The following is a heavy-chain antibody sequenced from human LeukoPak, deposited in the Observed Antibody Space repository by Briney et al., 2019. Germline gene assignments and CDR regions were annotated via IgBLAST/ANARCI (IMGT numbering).Heavy chain of an antibody. J-gene: IGHJ4*02. Sequence: GRSLRLSCAASGFTFDDYAMHWVRQAPGKGLEWVSGISWNSGSIGYADSVKGRFTISRDNAKNSLYLQMNSLKAEDRALYYCAKDLTPEHGPFDYWGQGTLVTVSS. CDR1: GFTFDDYA. CDR3: AKDLTPEHGPFDY. D-gene: IGHD1/OR15-1a*01. V-gene: IGHV3-9*01. CDR2: ISWNSGSI.